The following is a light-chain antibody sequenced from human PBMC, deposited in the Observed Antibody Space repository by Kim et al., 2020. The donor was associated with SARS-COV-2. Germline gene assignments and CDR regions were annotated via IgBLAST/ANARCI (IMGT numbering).Light chain of an antibody. V-gene: IGKV1-5*03. Sequence: DIQMTQSPFTLSASVGDRVTVTCRASQSISSWLAWYQQKPGKAPKLLIYKASNLESGVPSRFSGSGSGTEFTLTISSLQPDDFATYYCQHYNSSPLTFGGGTKVDIK. CDR2: KAS. CDR1: QSISSW. J-gene: IGKJ4*01. CDR3: QHYNSSPLT.